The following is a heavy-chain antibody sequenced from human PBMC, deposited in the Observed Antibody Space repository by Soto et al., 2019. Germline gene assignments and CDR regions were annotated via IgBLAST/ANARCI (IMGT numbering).Heavy chain of an antibody. V-gene: IGHV3-33*01. CDR1: GFTFSTYG. CDR3: ARDQTDSGGYSEY. Sequence: GGSLRLSCEASGFTFSTYGMHWIRQAPGKGLEWLAIIWNDGSNEYYADSVKGRFTISRDNSKNTLYLQLNNLRAEDTAVYFCARDQTDSGGYSEYWGKGTLVTVSS. J-gene: IGHJ4*02. D-gene: IGHD3-22*01. CDR2: IWNDGSNE.